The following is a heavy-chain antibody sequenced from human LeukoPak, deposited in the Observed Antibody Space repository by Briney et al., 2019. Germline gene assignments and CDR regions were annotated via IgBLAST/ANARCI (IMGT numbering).Heavy chain of an antibody. CDR2: ITSSGSSL. D-gene: IGHD2-2*01. V-gene: IGHV3-48*04. J-gene: IGHJ4*02. Sequence: GGSLRLSCAASGFTFSSYSMNWVRQAPGKGLEWVSCITSSGSSLYYADSVKGRFTISRDTATNSLYLRMNSLRAEDTAVYYCARVGYCSSTSCPRNFDYWGPGTLVTVSS. CDR1: GFTFSSYS. CDR3: ARVGYCSSTSCPRNFDY.